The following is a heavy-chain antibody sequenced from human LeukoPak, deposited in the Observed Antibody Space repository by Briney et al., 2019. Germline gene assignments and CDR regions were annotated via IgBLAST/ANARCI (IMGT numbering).Heavy chain of an antibody. Sequence: ASVKVSCKSSGYMFTSHGIHWLRQAPGQGLEWMGWISAYNGNTNYAQKLQGRVTMTTDTSTSTAYMELRSLRSDDTAVYYCAISYGYYYDSSGYYHTQFFDYWGQGTLVTVSS. CDR2: ISAYNGNT. J-gene: IGHJ4*02. V-gene: IGHV1-18*01. D-gene: IGHD3-22*01. CDR3: AISYGYYYDSSGYYHTQFFDY. CDR1: GYMFTSHG.